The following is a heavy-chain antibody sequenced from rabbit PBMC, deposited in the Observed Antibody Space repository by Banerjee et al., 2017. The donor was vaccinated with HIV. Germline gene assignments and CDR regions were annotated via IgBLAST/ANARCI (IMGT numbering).Heavy chain of an antibody. CDR2: INTSSGNI. V-gene: IGHV1S45*01. D-gene: IGHD1-1*01. J-gene: IGHJ4*01. Sequence: QEQLEESGGDLVKPEGYLTLTCTASGFSFSNKYVMCWVRQAPGKGLEWIACINTSSGNIVYATWAKGRFTISKTSWTTVTLQMTSLTAADTATYFCARDRSGKIADILWGPGTLVTVS. CDR3: ARDRSGKIADIL. CDR1: GFSFSNKYV.